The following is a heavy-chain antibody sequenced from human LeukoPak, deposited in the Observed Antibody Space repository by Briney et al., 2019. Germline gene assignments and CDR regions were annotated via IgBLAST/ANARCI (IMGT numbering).Heavy chain of an antibody. V-gene: IGHV1-2*02. CDR3: ARDWTRYSSSCWFDP. D-gene: IGHD6-13*01. Sequence: ASVKVSCKASGYTFTSYKMHWVRQAPGQGLEWMGWIHPNNGGTNYAQKFQGRVTMTRDTSISTAYMELSSLKSDDTAVYYCARDWTRYSSSCWFDPWGQGTLVAVSS. J-gene: IGHJ5*02. CDR1: GYTFTSYK. CDR2: IHPNNGGT.